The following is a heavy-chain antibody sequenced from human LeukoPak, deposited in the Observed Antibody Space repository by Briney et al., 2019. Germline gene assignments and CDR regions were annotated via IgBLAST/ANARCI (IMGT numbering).Heavy chain of an antibody. V-gene: IGHV4-34*01. CDR3: ARHTPRFGKAYYMDV. CDR1: GGSFSGYY. Sequence: NPSETLSLTCAVYGGSFSGYYWSWIRQPPGKGLEWIGEINHSGSTKYNPSLKSRVTISVDTSKNQFSLKLSSVTAADTAVYYCARHTPRFGKAYYMDVWGKGTTVTVSS. J-gene: IGHJ6*03. D-gene: IGHD3-10*01. CDR2: INHSGST.